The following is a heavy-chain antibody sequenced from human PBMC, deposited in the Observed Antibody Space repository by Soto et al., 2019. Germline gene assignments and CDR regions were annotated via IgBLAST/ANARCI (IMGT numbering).Heavy chain of an antibody. CDR1: GYTFTSYG. CDR2: ISAYNGNT. J-gene: IGHJ5*02. Sequence: ASVKVSCKASGYTFTSYGISWVRQAPGQGLEWMGWISAYNGNTNYAQKLQGRVTMTTDTSTSTAYMELRSLRSDDTAVYYCARAHCSSTSCYWAVNWFDPWGPGTLVTVSS. D-gene: IGHD2-2*01. CDR3: ARAHCSSTSCYWAVNWFDP. V-gene: IGHV1-18*01.